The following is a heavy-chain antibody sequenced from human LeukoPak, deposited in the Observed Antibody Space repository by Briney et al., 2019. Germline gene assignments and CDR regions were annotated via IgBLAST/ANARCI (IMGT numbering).Heavy chain of an antibody. CDR2: ISGTGDST. J-gene: IGHJ4*02. CDR3: AKVTSGSYYAPPPLYYFDY. CDR1: GFTFRSYA. D-gene: IGHD3-10*01. Sequence: GGSLRLSCAASGFTFRSYAMSWVRRAPGKGLEWVSAISGTGDSTYFADSVKGRFTISRDNLKNTLYLQMNSLRAEDTAVYYCAKVTSGSYYAPPPLYYFDYWGQGTLVAVSS. V-gene: IGHV3-23*01.